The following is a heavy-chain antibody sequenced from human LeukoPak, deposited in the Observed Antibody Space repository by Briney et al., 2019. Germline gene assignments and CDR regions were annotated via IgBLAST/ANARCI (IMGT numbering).Heavy chain of an antibody. CDR1: GYTFTGYY. Sequence: GASVKVSCKASGYTFTGYYMHWVRQAPGQGLEWMGWINPNSGGTNYAQKFQGRVTMTRDTSISTAYMELSRLRSDDTAVYYCARSRLLWFGELLSANWFDPWGQGTLVTASS. V-gene: IGHV1-2*02. J-gene: IGHJ5*02. CDR2: INPNSGGT. D-gene: IGHD3-10*01. CDR3: ARSRLLWFGELLSANWFDP.